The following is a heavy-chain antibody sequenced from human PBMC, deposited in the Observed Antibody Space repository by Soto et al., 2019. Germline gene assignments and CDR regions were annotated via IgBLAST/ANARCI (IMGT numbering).Heavy chain of an antibody. V-gene: IGHV2-5*02. CDR1: GFSLSTSGVG. D-gene: IGHD2-15*01. Sequence: QITLKESGPTLVKPTQTLTLTCTLSGFSLSTSGVGVGWIRQPPGKALEWLALIYWDEDKRYSPSLKSRLTIHKDTSTNEVVLTMTSMDPVDTGTYYCAHKGGRGAGMDVWGQGATVTVSS. CDR3: AHKGGRGAGMDV. CDR2: IYWDEDK. J-gene: IGHJ6*02.